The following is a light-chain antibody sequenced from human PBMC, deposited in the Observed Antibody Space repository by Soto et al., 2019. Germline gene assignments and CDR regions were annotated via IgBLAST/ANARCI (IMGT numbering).Light chain of an antibody. CDR3: CSYAGSSTLVV. Sequence: QSALTQPASVSGSPGQSITISCTGTSSDVGSYNLVSWYQHHPGKAPKLTIYEGSKRPSGVSNRFSGSKSGNTASLTISGLQAEDEADYYCCSYAGSSTLVVFGGGTKVTVL. J-gene: IGLJ2*01. CDR1: SSDVGSYNL. V-gene: IGLV2-23*01. CDR2: EGS.